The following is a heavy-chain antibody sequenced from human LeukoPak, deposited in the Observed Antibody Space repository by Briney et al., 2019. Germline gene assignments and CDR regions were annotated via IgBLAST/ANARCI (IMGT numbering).Heavy chain of an antibody. D-gene: IGHD3-10*01. CDR2: IWYDGSNK. J-gene: IGHJ6*03. CDR1: GFTFSSYG. V-gene: IGHV3-33*06. Sequence: PGGSLRLSCAASGFTFSSYGMHSVRQAPRKGLEWVAVIWYDGSNKYYADSVKGRFTISRDNSKNTLYLQMNSLRAEDTAVYYCAKDLARGYMDVWGKGTTVTVSS. CDR3: AKDLARGYMDV.